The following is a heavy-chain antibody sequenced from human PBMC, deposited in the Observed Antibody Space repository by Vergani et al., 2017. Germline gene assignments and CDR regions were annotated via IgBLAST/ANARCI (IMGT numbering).Heavy chain of an antibody. Sequence: VQLVESGGGLVKPGGSLRLSCAASGFTFSSYSMNWVRQAPGEGLEWVSSISSSSSYIYYADSVKGRFTISRDNAKNSLYLQMNSLRAEDTAVYYCARANPDILTGYYLPSSYYFDYWGQGTLVTVSS. D-gene: IGHD3-9*01. V-gene: IGHV3-21*01. CDR2: ISSSSSYI. J-gene: IGHJ4*02. CDR3: ARANPDILTGYYLPSSYYFDY. CDR1: GFTFSSYS.